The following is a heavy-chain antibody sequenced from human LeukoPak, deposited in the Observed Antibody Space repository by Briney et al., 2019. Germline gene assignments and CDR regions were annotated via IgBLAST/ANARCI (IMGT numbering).Heavy chain of an antibody. CDR2: IYSIGST. V-gene: IGHV3-66*04. CDR3: ARLEGYSYNY. Sequence: PGGSLRLSCAASGLTVSSNYMSWVRQAPGKGLEWVSVIYSIGSTYYADSVKGRFTISRDNSKNTLYLQMNSLRAEDTAVYYCARLEGYSYNYWGQGTLVTVSS. J-gene: IGHJ4*02. CDR1: GLTVSSNY. D-gene: IGHD5-18*01.